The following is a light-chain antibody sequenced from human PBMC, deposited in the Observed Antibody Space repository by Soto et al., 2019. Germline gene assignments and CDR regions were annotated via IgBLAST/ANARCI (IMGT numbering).Light chain of an antibody. CDR2: GAS. V-gene: IGKV1-39*01. CDR3: QQTYTIPFA. CDR1: QTIDNY. Sequence: DMQMSQSPSSLSASVGDRVTITCRPRQTIDNYLNWYQHKPGKAPKRLIYGASTLQSGVSSRFTGGASGADFTLNVDNRQAEEFATYYCQQTYTIPFAFGRGTKLEI. J-gene: IGKJ2*01.